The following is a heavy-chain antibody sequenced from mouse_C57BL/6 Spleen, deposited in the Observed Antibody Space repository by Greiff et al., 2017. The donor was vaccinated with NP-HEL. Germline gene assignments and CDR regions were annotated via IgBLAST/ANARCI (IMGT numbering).Heavy chain of an antibody. V-gene: IGHV3-1*01. CDR1: GYSITSGYD. CDR3: ARERDGCLDY. Sequence: VQLKESGPGMVKPSQSLSLTCTVTGYSITSGYDWHWIRHFPGNKLEWMGYISYSGSTNYNPSLKSRISITHDTSKNHFFLKLNSVTTEDTATYYCARERDGCLDYWGQGTTLTVSS. D-gene: IGHD2-3*01. CDR2: ISYSGST. J-gene: IGHJ2*01.